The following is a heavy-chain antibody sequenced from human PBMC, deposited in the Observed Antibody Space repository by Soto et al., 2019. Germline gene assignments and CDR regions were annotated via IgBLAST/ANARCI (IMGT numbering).Heavy chain of an antibody. CDR2: INAATGNT. CDR3: VRGAARRPPVTRAFDL. D-gene: IGHD4-17*01. V-gene: IGHV1-3*01. Sequence: HVEIVQSGAEVKMPGASVNVSCKSSGYNFTNHAMHWVRQAPGQRLEWLGWINAATGNTQYSQRFQDRLIIIRDTPAGTASMELSSLRSEDTAVYYCVRGAARRPPVTRAFDLWGRGTFVTVSS. J-gene: IGHJ3*01. CDR1: GYNFTNHA.